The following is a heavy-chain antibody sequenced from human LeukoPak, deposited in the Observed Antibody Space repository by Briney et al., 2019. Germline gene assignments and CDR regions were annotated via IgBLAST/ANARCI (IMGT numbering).Heavy chain of an antibody. J-gene: IGHJ4*02. CDR2: FDPEDGET. CDR3: ATGPQMTTVVTPSY. V-gene: IGHV1-24*01. Sequence: ASVTVSFTFSVYTLTELSMHWVRQAPGKGREGMGGFDPEDGETIYAQKFQGRVTMTEDTSTDTAYMELSSLRSEDTAVYYCATGPQMTTVVTPSYWGQGTLVTVSS. CDR1: VYTLTELS. D-gene: IGHD4-23*01.